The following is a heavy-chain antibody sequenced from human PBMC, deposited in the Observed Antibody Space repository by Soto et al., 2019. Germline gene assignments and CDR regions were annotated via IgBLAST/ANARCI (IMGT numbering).Heavy chain of an antibody. CDR2: IYYSGTT. D-gene: IGHD3-10*01. CDR3: ARGPGTMAKIDY. Sequence: SETLSLTCSVSGGSINSIDYYWGRIRQPPGKGLEWIGSIYYSGTTYYNPSLKSRVTISVDTSKNQFSLKLSSVTAADTAVYYCARGPGTMAKIDYWGQGTLVTVSS. CDR1: GGSINSIDYY. J-gene: IGHJ4*02. V-gene: IGHV4-39*07.